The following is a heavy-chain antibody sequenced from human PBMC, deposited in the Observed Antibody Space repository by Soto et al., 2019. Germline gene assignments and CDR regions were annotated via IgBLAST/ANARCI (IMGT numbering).Heavy chain of an antibody. J-gene: IGHJ6*02. Sequence: EVQLVESGGGLIQPGGSLRLSCAASGFTVSSNYMSWVRQAPGKGLEWVSVIYSGGSTYYADSVKGRFTISRDNSKNTLYLQRNSLRAEDTALYYCARDTNPPYYYVSGIFSVMDVWAKGPRSASP. CDR2: IYSGGST. V-gene: IGHV3-53*01. D-gene: IGHD3-10*01. CDR3: ARDTNPPYYYVSGIFSVMDV. CDR1: GFTVSSNY.